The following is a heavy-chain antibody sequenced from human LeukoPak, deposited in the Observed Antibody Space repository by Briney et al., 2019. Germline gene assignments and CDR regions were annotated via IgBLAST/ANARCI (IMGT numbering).Heavy chain of an antibody. CDR3: ARGFALGSSTSLLIYYYYGMDV. CDR2: INHSGST. D-gene: IGHD2-2*01. CDR1: GGSFSGYY. J-gene: IGHJ6*02. Sequence: PSETLSLTCAVYGGSFSGYYWSWIRQPPGKGLEWIGEINHSGSTNYNPSLKSRVTISVDTSKNQFSLKLSSVTAADTAVYYCARGFALGSSTSLLIYYYYGMDVWGQGTTVTVSS. V-gene: IGHV4-34*01.